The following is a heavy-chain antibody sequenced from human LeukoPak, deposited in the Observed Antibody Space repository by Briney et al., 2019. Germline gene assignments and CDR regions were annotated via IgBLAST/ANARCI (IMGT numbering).Heavy chain of an antibody. V-gene: IGHV4-34*01. CDR3: ARGGFEYYYDSSGYYLH. D-gene: IGHD3-22*01. CDR2: INHSGST. CDR1: GGSFSGYY. J-gene: IGHJ4*02. Sequence: SEILSLTCAVYGGSFSGYYWSWIRQPPGKGLEWIGEINHSGSTNYNPSLKSRVTISVDTSKNQFSLKLSSVTAADTAVYYCARGGFEYYYDSSGYYLHWGQGTLVTVSS.